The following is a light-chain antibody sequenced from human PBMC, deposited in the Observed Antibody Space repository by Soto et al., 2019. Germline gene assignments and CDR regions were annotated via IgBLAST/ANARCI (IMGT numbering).Light chain of an antibody. CDR3: CSYAGSTPRVV. Sequence: QSVLTQPASVSGSPGQSIAISCTGTSSDVVTYKYVSWYQQHPGKAPKLMIYEVSIRPSGVSDRFSGSKSGNTASLTISGLRPEDEAYYYCCSYAGSTPRVVFGGGTKVTVL. CDR1: SSDVVTYKY. J-gene: IGLJ2*01. CDR2: EVS. V-gene: IGLV2-14*01.